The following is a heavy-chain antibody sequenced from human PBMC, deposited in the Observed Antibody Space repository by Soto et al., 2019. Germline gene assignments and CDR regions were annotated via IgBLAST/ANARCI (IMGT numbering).Heavy chain of an antibody. V-gene: IGHV1-18*04. D-gene: IGHD2-21*02. Sequence: ASVKVSCKASGYTFTGYYMHWVRQAPGQGLEWIGWINTYNGDTTYAQNLQGRVAMTTDASTSTAYMELRSLRSDDTAVYYCARDEYGGDSGYAMDVWGQGTTVTVSS. CDR1: GYTFTGYY. J-gene: IGHJ6*02. CDR3: ARDEYGGDSGYAMDV. CDR2: INTYNGDT.